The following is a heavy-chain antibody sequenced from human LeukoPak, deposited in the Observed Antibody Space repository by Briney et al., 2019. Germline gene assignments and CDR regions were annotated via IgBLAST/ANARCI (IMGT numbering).Heavy chain of an antibody. Sequence: TGGSLRLSCAASGFTFSDYYMSWIRQAPGKGLEWVSYISSSGSTIYYADSVKGRFTISRDNAKKSLYLQMNSLRAEDTAVYYCARATVTTGHCYYYYMDVWGKGTTVTVSS. CDR2: ISSSGSTI. CDR3: ARATVTTGHCYYYYMDV. CDR1: GFTFSDYY. J-gene: IGHJ6*03. D-gene: IGHD4-17*01. V-gene: IGHV3-11*04.